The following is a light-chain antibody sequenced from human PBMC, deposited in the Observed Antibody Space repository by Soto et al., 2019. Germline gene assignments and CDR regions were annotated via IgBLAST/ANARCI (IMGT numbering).Light chain of an antibody. CDR3: LQDYNYPRT. CDR1: QGIRND. J-gene: IGKJ2*01. V-gene: IGKV1-6*01. Sequence: AIPMTQSPSSLSASVGDRVTITCRASQGIRNDLGWYQQKPGKAPNLLIYAASSLQSGVPSRFSGSGSGTDFTLTISSLQPEDFATYYCLQDYNYPRTFGQGTKLEIK. CDR2: AAS.